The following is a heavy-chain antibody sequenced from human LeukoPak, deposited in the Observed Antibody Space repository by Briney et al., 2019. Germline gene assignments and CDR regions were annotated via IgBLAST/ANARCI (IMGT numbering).Heavy chain of an antibody. CDR1: GYTFTGYY. CDR2: INPNSGGT. V-gene: IGHV1-2*02. Sequence: GASAKVSCKASGYTFTGYYMHWVRQAPGQGLEWMGWINPNSGGTNYAQKFQGRVTMTRDTSISTAYMELSRLRSDDTAVYYCARVSDYVWGSYRPIGWFDPWGQGTLVTVSS. J-gene: IGHJ5*02. D-gene: IGHD3-16*02. CDR3: ARVSDYVWGSYRPIGWFDP.